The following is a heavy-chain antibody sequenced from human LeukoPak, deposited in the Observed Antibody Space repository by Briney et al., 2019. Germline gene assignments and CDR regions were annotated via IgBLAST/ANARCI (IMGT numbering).Heavy chain of an antibody. V-gene: IGHV3-30-3*01. D-gene: IGHD2-21*02. Sequence: GRSLRLSCAASGFTFSSYAMHWVRQAPGKGLEWVAVIPYDGSNKYYADSVKGRFTISRDNSKNTLYLQMNSLRAEDTAVYYCAKAHRTVGVTTEFDYWGQGTLVTVSS. CDR1: GFTFSSYA. CDR3: AKAHRTVGVTTEFDY. CDR2: IPYDGSNK. J-gene: IGHJ4*02.